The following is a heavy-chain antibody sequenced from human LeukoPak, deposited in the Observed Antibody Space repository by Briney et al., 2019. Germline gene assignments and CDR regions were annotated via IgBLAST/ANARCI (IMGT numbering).Heavy chain of an antibody. CDR3: ARDTVAGNYFAY. V-gene: IGHV4-39*02. J-gene: IGHJ4*02. CDR1: GGSISSSSYY. CDR2: IYYSGST. Sequence: SETLSLTCTVSGGSISSSSYYWGWIRQPPGKGLEWIGSIYYSGSTYYNPSLKSRVTISVDTSKNQFSLKLSSVTAADTAVYYCARDTVAGNYFAYWGQGTLVTVSS. D-gene: IGHD6-19*01.